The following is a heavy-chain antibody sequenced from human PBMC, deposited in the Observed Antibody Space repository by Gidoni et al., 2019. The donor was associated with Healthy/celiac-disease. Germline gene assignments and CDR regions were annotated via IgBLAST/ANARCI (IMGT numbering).Heavy chain of an antibody. CDR3: ASQDGSGFTYFDY. V-gene: IGHV1-69*01. D-gene: IGHD5-12*01. CDR1: GGTFSSSP. CDR2: IIPIFGTA. J-gene: IGHJ4*02. Sequence: QVQLVQSGAAVEKPGSSSKVSCKASGGTFSSSPISWVRQAPGQGLEWMGGIIPIFGTANYAQKFQGRVTITADESTSTAYMELSSLRSEDTAVYYCASQDGSGFTYFDYWGQGTLVTVSS.